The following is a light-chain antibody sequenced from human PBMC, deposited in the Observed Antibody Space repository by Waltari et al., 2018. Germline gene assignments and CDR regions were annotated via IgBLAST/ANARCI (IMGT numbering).Light chain of an antibody. V-gene: IGKV4-1*01. Sequence: DIVMTQSPDSLAVPLGERATLNVKSSETLLFNSNNKNYLAGYQQKAGQPPKLLVYWASTRESGVPDRFSGSGSGTDFTLTISSLQAEDVAVYYCQQYYTVSRTFGQGTRVEIK. CDR3: QQYYTVSRT. CDR2: WAS. CDR1: ETLLFNSNNKNY. J-gene: IGKJ1*01.